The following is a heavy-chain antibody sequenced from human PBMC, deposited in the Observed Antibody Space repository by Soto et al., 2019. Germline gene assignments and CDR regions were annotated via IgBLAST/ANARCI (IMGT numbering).Heavy chain of an antibody. D-gene: IGHD6-6*01. J-gene: IGHJ4*02. Sequence: SETLSLTCTVSGGSISSYYWSWIRQPPGKGLEWIGYIYYSGSTNYNPSLKSRVTISVDTSKNQFSLKLSSVTAADTAVYYCARHYSGFVRKARHFDYRGQGTLVTVSS. CDR1: GGSISSYY. V-gene: IGHV4-59*08. CDR2: IYYSGST. CDR3: ARHYSGFVRKARHFDY.